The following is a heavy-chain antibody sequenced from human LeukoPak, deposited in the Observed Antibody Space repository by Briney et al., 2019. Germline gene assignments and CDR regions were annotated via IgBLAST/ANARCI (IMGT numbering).Heavy chain of an antibody. CDR1: GFTFSSYS. CDR3: ATIVVVTAIRGALDY. CDR2: ISSSSSYI. J-gene: IGHJ4*02. D-gene: IGHD2-21*02. V-gene: IGHV3-21*01. Sequence: GGSLRLSCAASGFTFSSYSMNWVRQAPGKGLEWVSSISSSSSYIYYADSVKGRFTISRDNAKNSLYLQMNSLRAEDTAVYYCATIVVVTAIRGALDYWGQGTLVTVSS.